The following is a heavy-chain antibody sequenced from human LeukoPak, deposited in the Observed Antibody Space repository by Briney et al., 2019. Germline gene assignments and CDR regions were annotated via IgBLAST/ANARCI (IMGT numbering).Heavy chain of an antibody. J-gene: IGHJ6*02. CDR1: GYTLTELS. D-gene: IGHD3-10*01. V-gene: IGHV1-24*01. CDR3: ATVWFGEFKERYYYYYYNGMDV. CDR2: FDHEDGET. Sequence: GASVKVSCKVSGYTLTELSLHWVRQAPGKGLEWMGGFDHEDGETIYALKFQGRVTMTEDTSTDTAYMELRSLRSEDTAVYYCATVWFGEFKERYYYYYYNGMDVWDQGTTVTVSS.